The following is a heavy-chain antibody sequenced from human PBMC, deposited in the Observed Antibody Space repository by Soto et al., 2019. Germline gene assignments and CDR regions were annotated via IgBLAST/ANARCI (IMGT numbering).Heavy chain of an antibody. D-gene: IGHD1-1*01. CDR3: ARLPGIVAPGTVFLDN. CDR2: IYPGDSDT. CDR1: GYRFTSSW. Sequence: PGESLKISSKASGYRFTSSWFGWVRQMPGKGLEWMGIIYPGDSDTRYRPSFQGQVTISADKSSSTAYLQWNSLQASDTAMYYCARLPGIVAPGTVFLDNWGQGTMVTVSS. J-gene: IGHJ4*02. V-gene: IGHV5-51*01.